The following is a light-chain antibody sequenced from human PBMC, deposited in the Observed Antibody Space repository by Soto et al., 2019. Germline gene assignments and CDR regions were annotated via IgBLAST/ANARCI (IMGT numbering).Light chain of an antibody. CDR2: AAS. CDR1: QVISTS. CDR3: QQLFDSPIT. J-gene: IGKJ5*01. Sequence: DIQLTQSPYFVSPSIGESVTITCRASQVISTSLAWYQVKPGKAPKLLIYAASTLESGVPSRFSATVSGTEFSLTITSLQPEDFATYYCQQLFDSPITFGQGTRLENK. V-gene: IGKV1-9*01.